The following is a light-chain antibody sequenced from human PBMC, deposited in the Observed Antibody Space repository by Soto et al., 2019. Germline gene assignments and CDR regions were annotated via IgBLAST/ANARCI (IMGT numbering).Light chain of an antibody. V-gene: IGLV2-14*03. J-gene: IGLJ3*02. Sequence: QSALPQPASLSGSPGQSITISCTGTSADIGTYNYVSWYQQHPGKAPKLIIYDVGSRPSGISDRFSGSKSGNSASLTISGLQAEDEADYYCTSYTASSIPLFGGGTKVTVL. CDR2: DVG. CDR3: TSYTASSIPL. CDR1: SADIGTYNY.